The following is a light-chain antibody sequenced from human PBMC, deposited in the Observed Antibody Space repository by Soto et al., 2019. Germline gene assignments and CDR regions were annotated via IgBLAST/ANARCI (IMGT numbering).Light chain of an antibody. CDR3: QQYGSSPPWT. V-gene: IGKV3-20*01. CDR1: QSVSSSY. J-gene: IGKJ1*01. Sequence: EIVLTQSPGTLSLSPGERATLSCRASQSVSSSYLAWYQQKPGQAPRLLIYGASSRATGIPDRFSGSGSGTVFTLTLSRLEPEDCAVYYCQQYGSSPPWTFGQGTKVEIK. CDR2: GAS.